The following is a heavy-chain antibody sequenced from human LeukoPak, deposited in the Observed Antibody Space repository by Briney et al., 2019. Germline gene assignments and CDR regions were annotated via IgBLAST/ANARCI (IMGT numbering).Heavy chain of an antibody. J-gene: IGHJ6*02. V-gene: IGHV3-23*01. CDR1: GFTFSSYA. Sequence: GGSLRLSCAASGFTFSSYAMSWFRQAPGKGLEWVSAISGSGGSTYYADSVKGRFTISRDNSKNTLYLQMNSLRAEDTAVYYCAKDPGAHDYGDYEDVWGQGTTVTVSS. CDR3: AKDPGAHDYGDYEDV. D-gene: IGHD4-17*01. CDR2: ISGSGGST.